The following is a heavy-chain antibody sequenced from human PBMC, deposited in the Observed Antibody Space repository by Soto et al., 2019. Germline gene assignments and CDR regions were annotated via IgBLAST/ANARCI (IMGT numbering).Heavy chain of an antibody. D-gene: IGHD3-9*01. J-gene: IGHJ4*02. CDR3: ARGSSILTGYPFDY. Sequence: SETLSLTCAVYGGSFSGYYWSWIRQPPGKGLEWIGEINHSGSTNYNPSLKSRVTISVDTSKNQFSLKLSSVTAADTAVYYCARGSSILTGYPFDYWGQGTLVTVSS. V-gene: IGHV4-34*01. CDR2: INHSGST. CDR1: GGSFSGYY.